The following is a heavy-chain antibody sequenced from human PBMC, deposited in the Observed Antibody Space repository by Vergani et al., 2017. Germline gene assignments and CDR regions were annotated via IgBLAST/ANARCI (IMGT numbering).Heavy chain of an antibody. CDR2: ISYDGSNK. D-gene: IGHD2-2*01. CDR3: ARAMGACSSTSCYAEESYYYYYMDV. CDR1: GFTFSSYA. Sequence: QVQLVESGGGVVQPGRSLRLSCAASGFTFSSYAMHWVRQAPGKGLEWGAVISYDGSNKYYADSVKGRFTISRDNSKNTLYLQMNSLRAEDTAVYYCARAMGACSSTSCYAEESYYYYYMDVWGKGTTVTVSS. J-gene: IGHJ6*03. V-gene: IGHV3-30-3*01.